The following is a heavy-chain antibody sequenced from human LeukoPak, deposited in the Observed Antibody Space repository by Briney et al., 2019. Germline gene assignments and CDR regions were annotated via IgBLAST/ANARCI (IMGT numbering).Heavy chain of an antibody. CDR3: AREWDQNLVGATAADY. D-gene: IGHD1-26*01. J-gene: IGHJ4*02. CDR2: IKQDGSEK. V-gene: IGHV3-7*01. CDR1: GFTFSSYA. Sequence: PGGSLRLSCAASGFTFSSYAMSWVRQAPGKGLEWVAHIKQDGSEKYYVDSVKGRFTISRDNAKNSLYLQMNSLRAEDTAVYYCAREWDQNLVGATAADYWGQGTLVTVSS.